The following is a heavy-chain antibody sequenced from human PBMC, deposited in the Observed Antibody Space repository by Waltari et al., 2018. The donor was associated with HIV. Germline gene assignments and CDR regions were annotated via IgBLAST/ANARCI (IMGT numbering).Heavy chain of an antibody. J-gene: IGHJ5*02. CDR3: TKSVGDSARGWFDP. Sequence: EVQLVESGGGLVQPGGSLKLSCAASGFSFRGSAIHWVRQASGKGLEWVGRIRGKPNSYATAYAESLKGRFTISRDDSKNTAYLQMNSLKTEDTAVYYCTKSVGDSARGWFDPWGQGTLVTVSS. CDR1: GFSFRGSA. V-gene: IGHV3-73*01. CDR2: IRGKPNSYAT. D-gene: IGHD4-17*01.